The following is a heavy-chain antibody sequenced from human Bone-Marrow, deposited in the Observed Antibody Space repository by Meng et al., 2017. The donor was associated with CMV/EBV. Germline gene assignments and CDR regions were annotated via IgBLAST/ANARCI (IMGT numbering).Heavy chain of an antibody. CDR2: IIPIFGTA. CDR1: GSTFSSYA. D-gene: IGHD6-19*01. CDR3: ASPIAVAGYYFDY. J-gene: IGHJ4*02. Sequence: VQLGQAGAVVKKPGSSVKVSCKASGSTFSSYAIRWVQQAPGQGLEWMGGIIPIFGTANYEQKFQGRVTITADESTSTAYMELSSLRSEDTAVYYCASPIAVAGYYFDYWGQGTLVTVSS. V-gene: IGHV1-69*12.